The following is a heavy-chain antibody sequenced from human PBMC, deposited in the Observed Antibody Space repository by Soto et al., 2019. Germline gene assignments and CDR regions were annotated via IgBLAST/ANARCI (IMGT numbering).Heavy chain of an antibody. V-gene: IGHV4-61*08. J-gene: IGHJ6*02. D-gene: IGHD3-10*01. CDR3: ARDRPRTIYKSDYYYDGLDV. CDR1: GASVSSGDYY. CDR2: IYNSEST. Sequence: QVQLQESGPGPVKPSETLSLTCTVSGASVSSGDYYWSWIRQPPGKGLEWIGYIYNSESTTYNPSLKSRATTSVDPSKNHFSLRLTSMTAADTAVYYCARDRPRTIYKSDYYYDGLDVWGLGTTVTVSS.